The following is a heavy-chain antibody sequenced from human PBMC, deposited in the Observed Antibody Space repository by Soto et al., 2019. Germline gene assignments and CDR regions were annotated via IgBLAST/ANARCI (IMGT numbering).Heavy chain of an antibody. CDR2: IYLNDDK. D-gene: IGHD3-10*01. V-gene: IGHV2-5*01. J-gene: IGHJ5*02. CDR3: ARSGDGSGSYRFNWFDP. CDR1: GFSLSTSGVG. Sequence: SGPTLVNPPQTLTLTCTFSGFSLSTSGVGVGWIRQPPGKALEWLALIYLNDDKRYSPSLKSRLTITKDTSKNQVVLTMTNMDPVDTATYYCARSGDGSGSYRFNWFDPWGQGTLVTVSS.